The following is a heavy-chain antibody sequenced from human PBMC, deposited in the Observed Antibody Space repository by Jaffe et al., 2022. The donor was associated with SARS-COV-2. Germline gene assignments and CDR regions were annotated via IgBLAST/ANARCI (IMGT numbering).Heavy chain of an antibody. D-gene: IGHD3-9*01. CDR2: IYYSGST. Sequence: QLQLQESGPGLVKPSETLSLTCTVSGGSISSSSYYWGWIRQPPGKGLEWIGSIYYSGSTYYNPSLKSRVTISVDTSKNQFSLKLSSVTAADTAVYYCARQSGSYYDILTGYFIPDDAFDIWGQGTMVTVSS. J-gene: IGHJ3*02. CDR1: GGSISSSSYY. V-gene: IGHV4-39*01. CDR3: ARQSGSYYDILTGYFIPDDAFDI.